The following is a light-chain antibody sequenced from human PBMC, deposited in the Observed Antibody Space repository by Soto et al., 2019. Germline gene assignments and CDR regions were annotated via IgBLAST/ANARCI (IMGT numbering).Light chain of an antibody. CDR3: SSFTSTSGL. J-gene: IGLJ2*01. CDR1: VSEVAGYTY. Sequence: QSALTQPASVSGSPGQSITISCTGAVSEVAGYTYVSWYQQLPGKGPKVIIYDVSNRPSGVSNRFSGSKSGTTASLTISGLLAEDEADYYCSSFTSTSGLFGGGTKLTVL. V-gene: IGLV2-14*03. CDR2: DVS.